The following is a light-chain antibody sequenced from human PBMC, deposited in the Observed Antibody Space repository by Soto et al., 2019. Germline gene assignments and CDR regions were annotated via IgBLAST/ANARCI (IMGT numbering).Light chain of an antibody. CDR1: SSNIGAGYD. CDR2: GKN. Sequence: QSVLTQPPSVSGAPGQRVTISCTGTSSNIGAGYDVHWYQQFPGTAPKLLIYGKNRRPSGVPDRFSGSKSGTSASLAITALQTEDEADYYCQSYDNSLSGSWVFGGGTKLTVL. V-gene: IGLV1-40*01. CDR3: QSYDNSLSGSWV. J-gene: IGLJ3*02.